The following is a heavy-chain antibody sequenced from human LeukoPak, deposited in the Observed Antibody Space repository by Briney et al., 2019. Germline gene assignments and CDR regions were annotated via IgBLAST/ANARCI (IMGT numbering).Heavy chain of an antibody. CDR3: AKDMDTSFNFDY. CDR1: GFTFSTYA. V-gene: IGHV3-64*01. Sequence: PGGSLRLSCAASGFTFSTYAMHWVRQAPGKGLEYVSSITSNGDNTYYANSVKGRFTISRDNSKDTLYLQMGSLRPEDTAVYYCAKDMDTSFNFDYWGQGTLVTVSS. D-gene: IGHD3-3*02. J-gene: IGHJ4*02. CDR2: ITSNGDNT.